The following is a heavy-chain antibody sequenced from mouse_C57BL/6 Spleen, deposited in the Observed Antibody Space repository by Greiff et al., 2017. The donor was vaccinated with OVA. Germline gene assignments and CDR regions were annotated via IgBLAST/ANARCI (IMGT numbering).Heavy chain of an antibody. CDR3: AKDSYGYVTGLYFDY. Sequence: QVQLQQPGAELVKPGASVKMSCKASGYTFTSYWITWVKQRPGQGLEWIGDIYPGSGSTNYTEKFKSKATLTVDTSSSTAYMQLSSLTSEDDAVYCYAKDSYGYVTGLYFDYWGQGTTLTVSS. CDR1: GYTFTSYW. V-gene: IGHV1-55*01. D-gene: IGHD2-2*01. CDR2: IYPGSGST. J-gene: IGHJ2*01.